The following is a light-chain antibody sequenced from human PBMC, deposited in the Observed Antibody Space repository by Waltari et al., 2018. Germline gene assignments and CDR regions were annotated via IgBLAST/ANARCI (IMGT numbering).Light chain of an antibody. Sequence: DIVMTQSPLSLPVTPGAPASISCSSSQSLLHSNGYNYLDWYLQKPGQSPQLLIYLGSNRASGVPDRFSGSGSGTDFTLKISRVEAEDVGVYYCMQALQTPLFTFGPGTKVDIK. CDR2: LGS. CDR1: QSLLHSNGYNY. J-gene: IGKJ3*01. V-gene: IGKV2-28*01. CDR3: MQALQTPLFT.